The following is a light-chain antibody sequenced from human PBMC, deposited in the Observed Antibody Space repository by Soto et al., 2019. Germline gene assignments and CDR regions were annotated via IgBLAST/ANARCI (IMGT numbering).Light chain of an antibody. CDR1: QDISNY. Sequence: DIQMTQSPSSLSASVGDRVTITCQASQDISNYLNWYQQKPGTAPKLLIYDASNLETGVPSRFSGSGSGTDFTFTISSRQAEDIATYYCQQYDNLPFTFGGGTKVEIK. J-gene: IGKJ4*01. V-gene: IGKV1-33*01. CDR3: QQYDNLPFT. CDR2: DAS.